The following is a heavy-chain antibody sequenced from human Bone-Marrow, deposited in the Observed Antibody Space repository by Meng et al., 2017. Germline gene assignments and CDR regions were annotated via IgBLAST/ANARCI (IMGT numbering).Heavy chain of an antibody. CDR1: GFTFSSYG. CDR3: ARDLPEYCSGGSCYYSHYYGMDV. Sequence: GESLKISCAASGFTFSSYGMHWVRQAPGKGLEWVAVIWYDGSNKYYADSVKGRFTTSRDNSKNTLYLQMNSLRAEDTAVYYCARDLPEYCSGGSCYYSHYYGMDVWGQGTTVTVSS. V-gene: IGHV3-33*01. CDR2: IWYDGSNK. D-gene: IGHD2-15*01. J-gene: IGHJ6*02.